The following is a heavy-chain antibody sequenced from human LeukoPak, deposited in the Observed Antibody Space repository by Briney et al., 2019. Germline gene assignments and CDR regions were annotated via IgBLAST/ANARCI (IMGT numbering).Heavy chain of an antibody. V-gene: IGHV3-9*01. CDR3: AKDIYYDSSGDFDY. CDR1: GFTLDDYA. J-gene: IGHJ4*02. D-gene: IGHD3-22*01. CDR2: ISWNSGSI. Sequence: PGRYLRLSCAASGFTLDDYAMHWVRQAPGKGLEWVSGISWNSGSIGDADSVKGRFSISRDNAKNSMYLQMNSLRAEDTALYYCAKDIYYDSSGDFDYWGQGTLVTVSS.